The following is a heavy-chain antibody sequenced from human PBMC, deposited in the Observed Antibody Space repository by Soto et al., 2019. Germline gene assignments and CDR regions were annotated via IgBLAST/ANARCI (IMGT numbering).Heavy chain of an antibody. CDR3: ARDLEGSRSSSSDFDY. D-gene: IGHD6-6*01. V-gene: IGHV4-4*02. J-gene: IGHJ4*02. CDR1: GGSISSSNW. Sequence: QVQLQESGPGLVKPSGTLSLTCAVSGGSISSSNWWSWVRQPPGKGLEWIGEIYHSGSTNYNPSLKSRVTISGDKSKNQFSLKLSSVTAADTAVYYCARDLEGSRSSSSDFDYWGQGTLVTVSS. CDR2: IYHSGST.